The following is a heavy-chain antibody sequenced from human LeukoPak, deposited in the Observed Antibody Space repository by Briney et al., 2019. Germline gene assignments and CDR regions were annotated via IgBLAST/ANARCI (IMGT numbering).Heavy chain of an antibody. V-gene: IGHV3-30*18. CDR1: GFTFSSYG. Sequence: GGSLRLSCAASGFTFSSYGMHWVRQAPGKGLEWVAAISYDGSNKYYADSVKGRFTISRDNSKNTLYLQMNSLRAEDTAVYYCAKDVTAVPPYYYYYGMDVWGQGTTVTVSS. CDR3: AKDVTAVPPYYYYYGMDV. J-gene: IGHJ6*02. CDR2: ISYDGSNK. D-gene: IGHD6-13*01.